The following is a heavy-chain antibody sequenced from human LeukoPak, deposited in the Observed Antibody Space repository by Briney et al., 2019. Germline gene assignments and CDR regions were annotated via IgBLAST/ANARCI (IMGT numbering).Heavy chain of an antibody. J-gene: IGHJ4*02. V-gene: IGHV1-69*04. Sequence: EASVKVSCKASGGTFSSYAISWVRPAPGQGLEWMGRIIPILGIANYAQKFQGRVTITADKSTSTAYMELSSLRSEDTAVYYCASFSTVTEYDYWGQGTLVTVSS. D-gene: IGHD4-17*01. CDR2: IIPILGIA. CDR1: GGTFSSYA. CDR3: ASFSTVTEYDY.